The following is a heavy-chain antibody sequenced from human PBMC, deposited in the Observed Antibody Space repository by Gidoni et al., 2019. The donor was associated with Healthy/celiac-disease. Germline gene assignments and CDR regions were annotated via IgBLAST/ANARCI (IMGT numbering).Heavy chain of an antibody. D-gene: IGHD2-15*01. V-gene: IGHV3-30*18. CDR1: GFTFSSYG. CDR3: AKEYCSGGSCYDLFDY. Sequence: QVQLVESGGGVVQPGRSLRLSCAASGFTFSSYGMHWVRQAPGKELEWVAVISYDGSNKYYADSVKGRFTISIDNSKNTLYLQMNSLRAEDPAVYYCAKEYCSGGSCYDLFDYWGQGTLVTVSS. J-gene: IGHJ4*02. CDR2: ISYDGSNK.